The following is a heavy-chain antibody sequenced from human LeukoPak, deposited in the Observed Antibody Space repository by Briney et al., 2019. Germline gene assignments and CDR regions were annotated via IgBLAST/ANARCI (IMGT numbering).Heavy chain of an antibody. V-gene: IGHV3-48*03. Sequence: GGSLRLSCAASGFTFSSYEMNWVRQAPGKGLEWVSYISSSGSTIYYADSVKGRFTISRDNAKNTMYLQMNSLRAEDTAVYYCARVELGGKGYNWFDPWGQGTLVTVSS. CDR3: ARVELGGKGYNWFDP. J-gene: IGHJ5*02. D-gene: IGHD1-26*01. CDR1: GFTFSSYE. CDR2: ISSSGSTI.